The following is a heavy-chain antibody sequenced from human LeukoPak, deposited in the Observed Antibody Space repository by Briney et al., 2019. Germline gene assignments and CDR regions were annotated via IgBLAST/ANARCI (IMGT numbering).Heavy chain of an antibody. V-gene: IGHV3-23*01. Sequence: PPGGSLRLSCAASGFTFSSYWMSWVRQAPGKGLEWVSAISGSGGSTYYADSVKGRFTISRDNSKNTLYLQMNSLRAEDTAVYYCAKGEVAAAGNIDYWGQGTLVTVSS. CDR3: AKGEVAAAGNIDY. CDR2: ISGSGGST. CDR1: GFTFSSYW. J-gene: IGHJ4*02. D-gene: IGHD6-13*01.